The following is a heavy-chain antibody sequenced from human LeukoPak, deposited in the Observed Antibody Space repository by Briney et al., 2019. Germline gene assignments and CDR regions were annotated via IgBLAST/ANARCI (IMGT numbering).Heavy chain of an antibody. CDR2: ISAHNGNT. CDR3: ARDPDYDFWSGYYFPGY. D-gene: IGHD3-3*01. Sequence: ASVKVSCKASGGTFSSYAISWVRQAPGQGLEWMGWISAHNGNTNYAQKLQGRVTMTTDTSTSTAYMELRSLRSDDTAVYYCARDPDYDFWSGYYFPGYWGQGTLVTVSS. V-gene: IGHV1-18*01. J-gene: IGHJ4*02. CDR1: GGTFSSYA.